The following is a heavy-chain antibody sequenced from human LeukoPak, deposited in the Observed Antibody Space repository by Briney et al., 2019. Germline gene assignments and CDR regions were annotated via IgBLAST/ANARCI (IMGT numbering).Heavy chain of an antibody. J-gene: IGHJ4*02. CDR2: INSDGSST. D-gene: IGHD2-2*01. CDR1: GFTFSSYW. CDR3: ARGIVVVPAAMLY. V-gene: IGHV3-74*01. Sequence: GGSLRLSCAASGFTFSSYWMHWVRQAPGKGLVWVSRINSDGSSTSYAGSVKGRFTISRDNAKNTLYLQMNSLRAEDTAVYYCARGIVVVPAAMLYWGQGTLVTVSS.